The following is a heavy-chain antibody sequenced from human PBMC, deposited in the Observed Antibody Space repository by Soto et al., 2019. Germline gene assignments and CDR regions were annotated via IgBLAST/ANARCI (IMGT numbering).Heavy chain of an antibody. CDR2: ISAYNGNT. Sequence: ASVKVSCKASGYTFTSYGISWVRQAPGQGLEWMGWISAYNGNTNYAQKLQGRVTMTTDTSTSTAYMELRSLRSDDTAVYYCARGGALAGYSSSWWLKDFDYWGQGTLVTVSS. V-gene: IGHV1-18*01. CDR3: ARGGALAGYSSSWWLKDFDY. J-gene: IGHJ4*02. D-gene: IGHD6-13*01. CDR1: GYTFTSYG.